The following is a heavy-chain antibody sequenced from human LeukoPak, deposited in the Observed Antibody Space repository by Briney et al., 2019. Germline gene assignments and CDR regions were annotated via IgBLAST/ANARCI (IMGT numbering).Heavy chain of an antibody. CDR2: MYYSGSA. CDR1: GGSISTYY. CDR3: ARHAYYYDRSGSYEAFDI. Sequence: PSETLSLTCTVSGGSISTYYWSWIRQPPGKGLEWIGSMYYSGSANYKPSLKSRVTISVDTSKNQFSLKLSSVTAADTAVYYCARHAYYYDRSGSYEAFDIWGQGTMVTVSS. D-gene: IGHD3-22*01. J-gene: IGHJ3*02. V-gene: IGHV4-59*08.